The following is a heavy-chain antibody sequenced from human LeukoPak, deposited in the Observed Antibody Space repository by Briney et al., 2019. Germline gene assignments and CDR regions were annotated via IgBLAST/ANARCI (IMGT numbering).Heavy chain of an antibody. CDR1: GGSISNNY. CDR2: IYTGGSP. CDR3: ARSGGNSVFDY. V-gene: IGHV4-4*07. D-gene: IGHD4-23*01. Sequence: SETLSLTCTVSGGSISNNYWSWIRQPAGKGLEWIGRIYTGGSPNYNPSLKSRVTMSVDTSKNQFSLKLTSVTAADTAVYYCARSGGNSVFDYWGQGTLVTVSS. J-gene: IGHJ4*02.